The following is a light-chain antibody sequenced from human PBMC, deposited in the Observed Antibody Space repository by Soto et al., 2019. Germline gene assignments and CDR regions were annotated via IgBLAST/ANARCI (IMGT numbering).Light chain of an antibody. CDR3: QQYTGPPTT. CDR1: QSVDSRY. Sequence: EIVLTQSPGTLSLSPGERATLSCRASQSVDSRYLAWYQQKPGQAPRLLIYGAASRATGIPDRFSGTGSGTDFTLTITRLEPEDSAVYFCQQYTGPPTTFGQGTRLEIK. V-gene: IGKV3-20*01. J-gene: IGKJ5*01. CDR2: GAA.